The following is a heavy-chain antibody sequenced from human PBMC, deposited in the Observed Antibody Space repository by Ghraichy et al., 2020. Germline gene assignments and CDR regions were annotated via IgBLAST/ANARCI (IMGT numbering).Heavy chain of an antibody. CDR1: GFSFSTNG. Sequence: GGSLRLSCAASGFSFSTNGMHWVRQAPGKGLEWVAFIWYDGSNKYYADSMKGRFTTSRDNSKNTLYLQMNSLRAEDTAVYYCARHYSSGNYYGMDVWGQGATVTVSS. CDR2: IWYDGSNK. D-gene: IGHD6-19*01. J-gene: IGHJ6*02. CDR3: ARHYSSGNYYGMDV. V-gene: IGHV3-33*01.